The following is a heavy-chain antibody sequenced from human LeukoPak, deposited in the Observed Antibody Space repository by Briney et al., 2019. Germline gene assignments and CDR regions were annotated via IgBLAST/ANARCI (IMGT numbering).Heavy chain of an antibody. D-gene: IGHD5/OR15-5a*01. V-gene: IGHV1-46*01. CDR2: INPSGGST. CDR1: GYTFTSYY. J-gene: IGHJ6*03. CDR3: AKDTVKVSTIRRVPHYMDV. Sequence: GASVKVSCKASGYTFTSYYMHWVRQAPGQGLEWMGIINPSGGSTSYAQKFQGRVTMTRDMSTSTVYMELSSLRSEDTAVYYCAKDTVKVSTIRRVPHYMDVWGKGTTVTISS.